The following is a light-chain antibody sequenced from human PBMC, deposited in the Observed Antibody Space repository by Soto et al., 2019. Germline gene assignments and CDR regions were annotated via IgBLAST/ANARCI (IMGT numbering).Light chain of an antibody. CDR2: DVS. J-gene: IGLJ1*01. V-gene: IGLV2-14*03. CDR3: SSYTSATTYV. Sequence: QSALTQPASVSGSPGQSITISCTGTSSDVGAYNYDSWYQQHHPGEAPKLIIYDVSHRPSGVSNRFSGSESGNTASLTISGLQTEDEADYYCSSYTSATTYVFGTGTKVTVL. CDR1: SSDVGAYNY.